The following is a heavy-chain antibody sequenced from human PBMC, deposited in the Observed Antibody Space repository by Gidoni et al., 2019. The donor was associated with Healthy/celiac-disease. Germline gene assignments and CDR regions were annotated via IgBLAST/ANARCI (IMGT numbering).Heavy chain of an antibody. V-gene: IGHV3-9*01. CDR2: ISWNSGSI. D-gene: IGHD5-18*01. Sequence: EVQLVESGGGLVQPGRALRLSCAASGVTFDDYAMHWVRQAPGKGLELVSGISWNSGSIGYADSVKGRFTISRDNAKNSLYLQMNSLRAEDTALYYCAKSGTTAMVKVDAFDIWGQGTMVTVSS. CDR1: GVTFDDYA. CDR3: AKSGTTAMVKVDAFDI. J-gene: IGHJ3*02.